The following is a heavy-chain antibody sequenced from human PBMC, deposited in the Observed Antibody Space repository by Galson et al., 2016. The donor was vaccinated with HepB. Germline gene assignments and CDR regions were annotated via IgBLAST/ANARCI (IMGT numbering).Heavy chain of an antibody. CDR1: GLPFSSYA. CDR2: MSGSGASP. CDR3: AKGENWNYGVWWYFDL. Sequence: GSLRLSCAASGLPFSSYAMSWVRQAPGKGLEWVSAMSGSGASPFYAASVKGRFTISRDNSQNPLSLQMNSLRAEDTAVYYCAKGENWNYGVWWYFDLWGRGTLVTVSS. D-gene: IGHD1-7*01. J-gene: IGHJ2*01. V-gene: IGHV3-23*01.